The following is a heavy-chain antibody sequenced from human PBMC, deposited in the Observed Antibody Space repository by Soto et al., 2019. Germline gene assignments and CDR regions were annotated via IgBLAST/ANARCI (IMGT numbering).Heavy chain of an antibody. J-gene: IGHJ4*02. D-gene: IGHD1-1*01. Sequence: QVQLVQSGAEVKKPGSSVKVSCKASGGTFSSYAISWVRQAPGQGLEWMGGIIPIFGTANYAQKFQGRVTITADKHKSTAYMELSSLRSEDTAVYYCARAHRSPGTRSWYYFDDWGQGTLVTVSS. CDR1: GGTFSSYA. V-gene: IGHV1-69*06. CDR2: IIPIFGTA. CDR3: ARAHRSPGTRSWYYFDD.